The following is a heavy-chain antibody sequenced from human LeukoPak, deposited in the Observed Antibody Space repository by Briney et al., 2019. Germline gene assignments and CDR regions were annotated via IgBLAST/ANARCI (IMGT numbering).Heavy chain of an antibody. CDR1: GYSFTSYW. J-gene: IGHJ4*02. CDR2: IYPGDSDI. Sequence: GESLKISCKGSGYSFTSYWIGWVRQMPGKGLEWMGIIYPGDSDIRYSPSFQGQVHISVDKSISTAYLQWSSLKASDTAIYYCAKIDRQYCSRSSCYALDYWGQGTQVTVSS. CDR3: AKIDRQYCSRSSCYALDY. D-gene: IGHD2-2*01. V-gene: IGHV5-51*01.